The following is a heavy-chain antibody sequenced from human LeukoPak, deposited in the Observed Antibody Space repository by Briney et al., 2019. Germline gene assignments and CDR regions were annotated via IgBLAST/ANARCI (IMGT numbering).Heavy chain of an antibody. V-gene: IGHV1-2*02. CDR1: GYTLTGYY. CDR2: MNPNSGGT. CDR3: ARGKVVTMVRGVIITYFDY. D-gene: IGHD3-10*01. J-gene: IGHJ4*02. Sequence: GASVKVSCKASGYTLTGYYMHWVRQAPGQGLEWMGWMNPNSGGTKYAQKFQGRVTMTRDTSISTAYMELSSLRSEDTAVYYCARGKVVTMVRGVIITYFDYWGQGTLVSVPS.